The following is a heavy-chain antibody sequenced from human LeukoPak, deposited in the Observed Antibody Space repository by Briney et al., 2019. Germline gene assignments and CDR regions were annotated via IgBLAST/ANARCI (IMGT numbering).Heavy chain of an antibody. J-gene: IGHJ4*02. Sequence: SETLSLTCAVSGGSISSYYWSWIRQPAGKGLEWIGRIYTSGSTNYNPSLKSRVTMSVDTSKNQFSLKLSSVTAADTAVYYCARELLGFGHYDYWSQGTLVTVSS. CDR1: GGSISSYY. CDR2: IYTSGST. V-gene: IGHV4-4*07. D-gene: IGHD3-10*01. CDR3: ARELLGFGHYDY.